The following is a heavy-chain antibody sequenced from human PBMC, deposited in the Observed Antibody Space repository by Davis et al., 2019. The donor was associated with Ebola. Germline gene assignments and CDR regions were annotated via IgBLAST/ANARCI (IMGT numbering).Heavy chain of an antibody. Sequence: ASVKVSCKASGYTFTSYYMHWVRQAPGQGLEWMGIINPSGGSTSYAQKFQGRVTMTRDTSTSTVYMELSSLRSEDTAVYYCAREVVVVVAATPGYYYYGMDVWGKGTTVTVSS. CDR2: INPSGGST. J-gene: IGHJ6*04. CDR1: GYTFTSYY. D-gene: IGHD2-15*01. V-gene: IGHV1-46*01. CDR3: AREVVVVVAATPGYYYYGMDV.